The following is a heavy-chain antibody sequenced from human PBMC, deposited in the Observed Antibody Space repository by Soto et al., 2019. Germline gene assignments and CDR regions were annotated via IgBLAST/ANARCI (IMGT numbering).Heavy chain of an antibody. CDR3: ARAPKVSGSSQTRPDF. Sequence: SETLSLTCSIYSGSFSCYYWSWIRQPPGKGLEWIGEISQSGNTNYSPSLKSRVSISIDTSKKQFSLNLASVSAADTAVYYCARAPKVSGSSQTRPDFWGQGTLVTVSS. CDR1: SGSFSCYY. J-gene: IGHJ4*02. V-gene: IGHV4-34*01. D-gene: IGHD6-6*01. CDR2: ISQSGNT.